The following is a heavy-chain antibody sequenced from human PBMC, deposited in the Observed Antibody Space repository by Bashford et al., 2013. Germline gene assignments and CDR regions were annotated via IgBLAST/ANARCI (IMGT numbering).Heavy chain of an antibody. V-gene: IGHV1-18*01. J-gene: IGHJ5*02. CDR1: GYTFTSYG. CDR3: ARDYCSSTSCYTAGFDP. D-gene: IGHD2-2*02. CDR2: ISAYNGNT. Sequence: VASVKVSCKASGYTFTSYGISWVRQAPGQGLEWMGWISAYNGNTNYAQKLQGRVTMTTDTSTSTAYMELRSLRSDDTAVYYCARDYCSSTSCYTAGFDPWGQGTLVTVSS.